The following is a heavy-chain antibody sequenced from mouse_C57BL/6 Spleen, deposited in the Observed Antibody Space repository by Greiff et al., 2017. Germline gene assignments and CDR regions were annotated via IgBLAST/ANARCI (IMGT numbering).Heavy chain of an antibody. CDR3: ARSSFITTVVATGDYAMDY. J-gene: IGHJ4*01. D-gene: IGHD1-1*01. CDR1: GFTFSDYG. Sequence: EVKLMESGGGLVKPGGSLKLSCAASGFTFSDYGMHWVRQAPEKGLEWVAYISSGSSTIYYADTVKGRFTISRDNAKNTLFLQMTSLRSEDTAMYYCARSSFITTVVATGDYAMDYWGQGTSVTVSS. CDR2: ISSGSSTI. V-gene: IGHV5-17*01.